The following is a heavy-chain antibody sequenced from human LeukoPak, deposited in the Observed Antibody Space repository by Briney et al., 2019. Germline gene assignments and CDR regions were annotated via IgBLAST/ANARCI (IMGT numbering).Heavy chain of an antibody. CDR3: AREGYYDSSGATDY. J-gene: IGHJ4*02. CDR1: GYTFTMYG. V-gene: IGHV1-18*01. CDR2: ISGYSGNT. D-gene: IGHD3-22*01. Sequence: VASVKVSCKASGYTFTMYGITWVRQAPGQGLECMGWISGYSGNTNYAENLQSRVTMTTDTSTSTAYMELRSLTSDDTAVYYCAREGYYDSSGATDYWGQGTMVTVSS.